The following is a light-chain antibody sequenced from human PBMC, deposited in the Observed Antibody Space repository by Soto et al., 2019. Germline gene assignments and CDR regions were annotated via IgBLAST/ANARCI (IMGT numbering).Light chain of an antibody. Sequence: QSVLTQPASASGSPGQSITISCTGTSSDVGSYNYVSWYQQHPGKAPKVMIYDVSNRPSGVSYRFSGSKSGNTASLTISGLQAEDEADYYCSSYTTSSTYVFGTGTKVTVL. CDR2: DVS. J-gene: IGLJ1*01. CDR3: SSYTTSSTYV. V-gene: IGLV2-14*01. CDR1: SSDVGSYNY.